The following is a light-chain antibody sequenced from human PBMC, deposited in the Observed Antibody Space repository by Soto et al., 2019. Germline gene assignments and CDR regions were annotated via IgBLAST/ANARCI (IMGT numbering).Light chain of an antibody. V-gene: IGLV2-11*01. CDR2: DVN. J-gene: IGLJ1*01. CDR1: SSDVGAYDF. Sequence: QSALTQPRSVSGSPGQSVTVSCTGTSSDVGAYDFVSWYQQHPGKAPKLVIFDVNKRPSGVPDRFSGSRSGNTASLSISGLRAEDEADYYCCSYPDNYTLYVFGSGTQLTVL. CDR3: CSYPDNYTLYV.